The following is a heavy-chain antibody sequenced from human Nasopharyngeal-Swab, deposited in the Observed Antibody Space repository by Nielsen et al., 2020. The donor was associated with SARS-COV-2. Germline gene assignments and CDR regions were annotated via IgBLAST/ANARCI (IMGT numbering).Heavy chain of an antibody. D-gene: IGHD3-16*02. CDR3: TRSYDYVWGSYRKS. CDR2: IRSKAYGGTT. Sequence: PGKGLEWVGFIRSKAYGGTTECAGSVKGRFTISRDDSKSNAYLQMNSLKTEDTAVYYCTRSYDYVWGSYRKSWGQGTLVTVSS. V-gene: IGHV3-49*02. J-gene: IGHJ5*02.